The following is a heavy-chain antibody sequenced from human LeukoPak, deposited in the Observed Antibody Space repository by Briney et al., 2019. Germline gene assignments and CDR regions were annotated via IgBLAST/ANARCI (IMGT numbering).Heavy chain of an antibody. D-gene: IGHD2-15*01. Sequence: SETLSLTCAVYGGSFSGYYGSWIRQPPGKGLEWMGEINHSGSTNYNPSLKSRVTISVDTSKNQFSLKLSSVTAADTAVYYCARVGAYCSGGSCCRPFDYWGQGTLVTVSS. CDR3: ARVGAYCSGGSCCRPFDY. CDR1: GGSFSGYY. J-gene: IGHJ4*02. CDR2: INHSGST. V-gene: IGHV4-34*01.